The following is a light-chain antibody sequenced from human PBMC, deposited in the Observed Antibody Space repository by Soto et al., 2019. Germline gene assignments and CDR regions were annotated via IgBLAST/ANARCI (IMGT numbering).Light chain of an antibody. CDR1: HNIDTW. CDR2: KAS. Sequence: GDTFTITCRASHNIDTWLAWFQQKPGKAPNLLIYKASTLEAGVPSRFSGSASGTEFTLTISSLQPDDFATYYCQQHADYPITLGGGTKVDIK. V-gene: IGKV1-5*03. J-gene: IGKJ4*01. CDR3: QQHADYPIT.